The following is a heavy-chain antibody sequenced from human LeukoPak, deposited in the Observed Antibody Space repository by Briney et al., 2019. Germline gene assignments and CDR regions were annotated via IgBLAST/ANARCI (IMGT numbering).Heavy chain of an antibody. D-gene: IGHD6-6*01. J-gene: IGHJ6*03. CDR1: GFTFSSYA. CDR3: AKVEAARLRYYYYYMDV. V-gene: IGHV3-23*01. Sequence: GGSLRLSCAASGFTFSSYAMSWVRQAPGKGLEWVSAISGSGGSTYYADSVKGRFTISRDNSKNTLYLQMNSLRAEDTAVYYCAKVEAARLRYYYYYMDVWGKGTTVTVSS. CDR2: ISGSGGST.